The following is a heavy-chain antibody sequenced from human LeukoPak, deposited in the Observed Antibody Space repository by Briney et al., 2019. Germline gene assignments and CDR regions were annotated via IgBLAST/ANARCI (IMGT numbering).Heavy chain of an antibody. CDR1: GFTFNSCW. J-gene: IGHJ6*02. CDR2: INHNGNVN. Sequence: GGSLRLSCAVSGFTFNSCWMNWARQAPGKGLEWVASINHNGNVNYYVDSVKGRFTISRDNAKNSLYLQMSNLRAEDTAVYFCARGGGLDVWGQGATVTVSS. CDR3: ARGGGLDV. D-gene: IGHD3-16*01. V-gene: IGHV3-7*03.